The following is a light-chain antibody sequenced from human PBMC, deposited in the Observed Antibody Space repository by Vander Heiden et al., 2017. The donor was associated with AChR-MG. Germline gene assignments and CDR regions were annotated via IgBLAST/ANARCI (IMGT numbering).Light chain of an antibody. Sequence: QSVLTQPPSVSRAPGPRVTISCTGSSSNIGAGYDVHWYQQLPGTAPKLLICGNSNRPSGVPDRFSGSKSGTSASLAITGLQAEDEADYYCQSYDSSLSVVFGGGTKLTVL. CDR3: QSYDSSLSVV. CDR2: GNS. J-gene: IGLJ3*02. CDR1: SSNIGAGYD. V-gene: IGLV1-40*01.